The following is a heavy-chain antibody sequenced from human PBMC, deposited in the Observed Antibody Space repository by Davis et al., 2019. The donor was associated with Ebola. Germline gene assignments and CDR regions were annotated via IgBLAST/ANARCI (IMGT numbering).Heavy chain of an antibody. D-gene: IGHD4-11*01. V-gene: IGHV3-33*01. J-gene: IGHJ4*02. CDR1: GFTFSSYG. CDR3: ARTENTVTTTWFDY. CDR2: IWYDGSNK. Sequence: GESLKISCAASGFTFSSYGMHWVRQAPGKGLEWVAVIWYDGSNKYYADSVKGRFTISRDNSKNTLYLQMNSLRAEDTAVYYCARTENTVTTTWFDYWGQGTLVTVSS.